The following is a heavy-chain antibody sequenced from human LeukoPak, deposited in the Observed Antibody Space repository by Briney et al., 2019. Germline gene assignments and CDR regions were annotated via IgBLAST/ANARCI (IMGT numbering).Heavy chain of an antibody. CDR3: ARHAGADTINWYSLDY. J-gene: IGHJ4*02. CDR1: GGSISSSSKY. V-gene: IGHV4-61*05. CDR2: IHYSGNT. Sequence: SETLSLTCTVSGGSISSSSKYWGWIRQPPGKGLEWIGYIHYSGNTNYDPSLKSRVTISVDTSKNQFSLKLSSVTAADTAVYYCARHAGADTINWYSLDYWGQGSLVTISS. D-gene: IGHD6-13*01.